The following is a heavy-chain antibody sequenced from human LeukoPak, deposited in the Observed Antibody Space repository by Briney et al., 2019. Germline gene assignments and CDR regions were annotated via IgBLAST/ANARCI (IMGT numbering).Heavy chain of an antibody. D-gene: IGHD5-24*01. J-gene: IGHJ5*02. Sequence: GGSLRLSCAASGFSFNSYAMSWVRQAPGKGLEWVSAISGNSEDTYYEDSVKGRFTISRDNSRNTVFLQMDSLRVEDTALYFCAKEGPVPGYISYFPPGGQEPLVTVSS. CDR3: AKEGPVPGYISYFPP. CDR2: ISGNSEDT. V-gene: IGHV3-23*01. CDR1: GFSFNSYA.